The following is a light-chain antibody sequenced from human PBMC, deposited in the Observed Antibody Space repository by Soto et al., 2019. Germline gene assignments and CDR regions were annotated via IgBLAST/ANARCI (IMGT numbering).Light chain of an antibody. J-gene: IGKJ1*01. CDR3: QQYNKWPLT. CDR1: QSVSIG. V-gene: IGKV3-15*01. Sequence: EIVMTQSPATLSVSPGERATLSCRASQSVSIGLAWYQQTPGRAPWLLIYGASTRATGVPPTFSGSASGTEFTLTISSLQSEDFTIYYCQQYNKWPLTFGQGTKVDI. CDR2: GAS.